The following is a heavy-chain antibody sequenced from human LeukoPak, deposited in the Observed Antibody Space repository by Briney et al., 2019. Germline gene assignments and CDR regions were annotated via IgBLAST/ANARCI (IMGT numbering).Heavy chain of an antibody. Sequence: GGSLRLSCAASGFTFSSHAMGWVRQAPGKGLEWVSSIGGSGTATYYADSVKGRFTISRDNSRNTLYLQMNSLRAEDTAVYYCAKDSYYYHSRGPLGDGFDVWGQGTKVTVSS. D-gene: IGHD3-22*01. CDR1: GFTFSSHA. J-gene: IGHJ3*01. V-gene: IGHV3-23*01. CDR3: AKDSYYYHSRGPLGDGFDV. CDR2: IGGSGTAT.